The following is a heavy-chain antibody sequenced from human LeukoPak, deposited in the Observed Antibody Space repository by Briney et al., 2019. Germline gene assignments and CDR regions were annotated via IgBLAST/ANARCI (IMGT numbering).Heavy chain of an antibody. D-gene: IGHD3-9*01. CDR1: GGSISSYY. CDR3: ARGGDILTGYYLIGGLFDY. J-gene: IGHJ4*02. V-gene: IGHV4-59*01. Sequence: SETLSLTCTYCGGSISSYYWSWIRQPPGKGLEWIGYIYYSGSTNYNTSLKSRVTISVDTSKNQFSLKLSSVTAADTAVYYCARGGDILTGYYLIGGLFDYWGQGTLVTVSS. CDR2: IYYSGST.